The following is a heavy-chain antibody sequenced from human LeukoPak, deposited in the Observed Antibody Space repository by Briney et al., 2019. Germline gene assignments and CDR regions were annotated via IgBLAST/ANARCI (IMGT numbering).Heavy chain of an antibody. D-gene: IGHD3-10*01. V-gene: IGHV4-59*01. Sequence: SETLSLTCAVYGGSFNTYYWSWIRQPPGKGLEWIGYIYYSGSTNYNPSLKSRVTISVDTSKNQFSLRLSSVTAADTAVYYCARLGYYGSGSYPDYWGQGTLVTVSS. CDR3: ARLGYYGSGSYPDY. J-gene: IGHJ4*02. CDR2: IYYSGST. CDR1: GGSFNTYY.